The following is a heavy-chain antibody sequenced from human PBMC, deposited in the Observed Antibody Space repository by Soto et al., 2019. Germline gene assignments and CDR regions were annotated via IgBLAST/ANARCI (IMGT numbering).Heavy chain of an antibody. V-gene: IGHV1-2*02. J-gene: IGHJ4*02. CDR3: TTHAGYYYNDY. CDR1: GYTFTDHY. Sequence: GASVKVSCKASGYTFTDHYMQWVRQAPGQGLEWMGWINPDSGDTDYAQKFQARVTMTRDTSSSTAYMEVSRLRSEDTAMYYCTTHAGYYYNDYWGQGTLVTVSS. D-gene: IGHD3-9*01. CDR2: INPDSGDT.